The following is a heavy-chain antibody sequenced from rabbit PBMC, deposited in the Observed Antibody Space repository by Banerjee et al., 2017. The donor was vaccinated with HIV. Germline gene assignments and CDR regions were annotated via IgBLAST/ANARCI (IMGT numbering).Heavy chain of an antibody. Sequence: GGDLVEPGASLTLTCTASGFSFSNGYVMCWVRQAPGKGLEWIACINTISGDTVYATWAKGRFTISKASWTTVTLQMTSLTAADTATYFCARSTMTGLFSLRGPGTLVTVS. CDR1: GFSFSNGYV. J-gene: IGHJ4*01. CDR3: ARSTMTGLFSL. V-gene: IGHV1S40*01. D-gene: IGHD2-1*01. CDR2: INTISGDT.